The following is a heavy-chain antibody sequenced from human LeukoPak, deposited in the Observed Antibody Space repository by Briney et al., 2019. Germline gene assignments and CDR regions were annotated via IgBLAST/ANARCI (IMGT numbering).Heavy chain of an antibody. J-gene: IGHJ3*02. CDR1: GFTFSSYS. Sequence: GGSLRLSCAASGFTFSSYSMNWVRQAPGKGLEWVSSISSSSSYIYYADSVKGRFTISRDNAKNSLYLQMNSLRAEDTAVYYCARDSAHSCITIFGVGCRAPSDAFDIWGQGTMVTVSS. CDR3: ARDSAHSCITIFGVGCRAPSDAFDI. V-gene: IGHV3-21*01. D-gene: IGHD3-3*01. CDR2: ISSSSSYI.